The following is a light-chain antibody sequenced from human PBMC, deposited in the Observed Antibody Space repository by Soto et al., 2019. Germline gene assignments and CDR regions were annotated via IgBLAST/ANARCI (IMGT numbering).Light chain of an antibody. CDR3: VLYMGSGLWV. CDR1: SGSVSTSYY. CDR2: NTP. V-gene: IGLV8-61*01. J-gene: IGLJ3*02. Sequence: QAVVTQEPSFSVSPGRTVTLTCGLTSGSVSTSYYPIWYQQTPGQAPRTLIYNTPTRSSGVPDRFSGSILGNKAALTITGAQADDESDYYCVLYMGSGLWVFGGVTK.